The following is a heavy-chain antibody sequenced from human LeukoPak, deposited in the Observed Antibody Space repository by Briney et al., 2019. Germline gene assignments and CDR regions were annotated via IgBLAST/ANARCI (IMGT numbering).Heavy chain of an antibody. D-gene: IGHD3-10*01. CDR3: AKYFASGSYYKLPH. CDR1: GFTFSSYA. CDR2: ISGSGAYT. V-gene: IGHV3-23*01. Sequence: GGSLRLSCAASGFTFSSYAMSWVRQAPGKGLEWVSTISGSGAYTYYADSVKGRFTISRDNSKNTQYLQMNSLRAEDTAVYYCAKYFASGSYYKLPHWGQGTLVTVSS. J-gene: IGHJ1*01.